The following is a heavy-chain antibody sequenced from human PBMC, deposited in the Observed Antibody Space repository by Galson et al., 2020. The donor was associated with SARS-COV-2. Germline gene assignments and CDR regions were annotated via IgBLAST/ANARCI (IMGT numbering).Heavy chain of an antibody. CDR1: GYSISSGYY. CDR2: IYHSGST. V-gene: IGHV4-38-2*01. D-gene: IGHD1-26*01. Sequence: SETLSLTCAVSGYSISSGYYWGWIRQPPGKGLEWIGSIYHSGSTYYNPSLKSRVTISVDTSKNQFSLKLSSVTAADTAVYYCARGIVGASAFDIWGQGTMVTVSS. J-gene: IGHJ3*02. CDR3: ARGIVGASAFDI.